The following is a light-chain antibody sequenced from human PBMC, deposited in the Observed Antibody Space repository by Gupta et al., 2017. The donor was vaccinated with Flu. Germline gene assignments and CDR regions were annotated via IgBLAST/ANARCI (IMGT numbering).Light chain of an antibody. CDR2: AAP. J-gene: IGKJ1*01. Sequence: DIQMTQSPSSLPTSVGDRVTITCRTTQSISTYLNWYQQKPGKAPKLLIYAAPSLQSGVPSRFSGSGSGTDFTLTISRLQPEDFATYYCQQSYSTHTWTFGHGTKVEIK. CDR1: QSISTY. V-gene: IGKV1-39*01. CDR3: QQSYSTHTWT.